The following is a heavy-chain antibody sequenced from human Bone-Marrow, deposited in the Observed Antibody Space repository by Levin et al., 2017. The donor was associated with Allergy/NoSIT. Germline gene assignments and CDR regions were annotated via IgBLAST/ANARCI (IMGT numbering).Heavy chain of an antibody. J-gene: IGHJ4*02. CDR1: GASIRGYC. Sequence: PSETLSLTCTVSGASIRGYCWSWIRQPPGKGLEWIGYIYYSGTTNYNPSLKSRVTISVDTSTNQFSLNLSSVAAADTAMYYCARHPPAATDFLLLDYWGQGTLVTVSS. V-gene: IGHV4-59*08. CDR2: IYYSGTT. CDR3: ARHPPAATDFLLLDY. D-gene: IGHD3/OR15-3a*01.